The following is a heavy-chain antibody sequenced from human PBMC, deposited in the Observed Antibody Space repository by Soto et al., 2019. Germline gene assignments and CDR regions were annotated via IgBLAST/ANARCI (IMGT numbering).Heavy chain of an antibody. J-gene: IGHJ6*02. D-gene: IGHD2-2*01. V-gene: IGHV1-18*01. Sequence: ASVKVSCKASGYTFTSYGISWVRQAPGQGLEWMGWISAYNGNTNYAQKLQGRVTMTTDTSTSTAYMELRSLRSDDTAVYYCARDRGSTRYYYYYGMDVWGQGTTVTVS. CDR1: GYTFTSYG. CDR2: ISAYNGNT. CDR3: ARDRGSTRYYYYYGMDV.